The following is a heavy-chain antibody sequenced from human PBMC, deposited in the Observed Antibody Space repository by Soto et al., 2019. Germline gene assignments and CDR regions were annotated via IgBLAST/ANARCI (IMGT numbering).Heavy chain of an antibody. J-gene: IGHJ4*02. CDR3: ARDYTT. D-gene: IGHD1-1*01. V-gene: IGHV1-69*01. CDR1: GGTFRRDA. Sequence: QVQLVQSGAEVKKPGSSVKVSCKAAGGTFRRDAFSWVRQAPGQGLEWMGGILPMFSTGNYAQRFQDRVTITADESTSTVYMELSSLRTEDTAMYYCARDYTTWGQGTLVTFS. CDR2: ILPMFSTG.